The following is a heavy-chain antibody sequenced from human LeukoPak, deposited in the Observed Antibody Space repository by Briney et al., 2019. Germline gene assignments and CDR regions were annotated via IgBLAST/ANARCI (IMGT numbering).Heavy chain of an antibody. V-gene: IGHV4-39*07. D-gene: IGHD2-15*01. J-gene: IGHJ5*02. CDR2: INHSGST. Sequence: TSETLSLTCSVSGGSISRNTHYCGWIRQPPGKGLEWIGEINHSGSTNYNPSLKSRVTISVDTSENQFSLKLSSVTAADTAVYYCARLLSVVAATLGFDPWGQGTLVTVSS. CDR3: ARLLSVVAATLGFDP. CDR1: GGSISRNTHY.